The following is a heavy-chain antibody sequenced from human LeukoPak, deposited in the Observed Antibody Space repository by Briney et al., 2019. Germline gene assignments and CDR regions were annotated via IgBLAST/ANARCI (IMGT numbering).Heavy chain of an antibody. CDR1: GFTLSSYE. V-gene: IGHV3-48*03. Sequence: PGGSLRLSCAASGFTLSSYEMNWVRQPPGEGLEWVSYISSSGSTIYYADSVKGRFTISRDNAKNSLYLQMNSLRAEDTAVYYCARESRSRPPDAFDIWGQGTMVTVSS. D-gene: IGHD4-17*01. J-gene: IGHJ3*02. CDR2: ISSSGSTI. CDR3: ARESRSRPPDAFDI.